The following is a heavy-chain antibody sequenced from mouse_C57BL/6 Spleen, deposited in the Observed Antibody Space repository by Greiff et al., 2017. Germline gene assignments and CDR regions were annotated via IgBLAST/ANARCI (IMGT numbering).Heavy chain of an antibody. J-gene: IGHJ1*03. V-gene: IGHV5-9*01. CDR2: ISGGGGNT. CDR3: ARTTTVEYFDV. D-gene: IGHD1-1*01. CDR1: GLTFSSYT. Sequence: EVQGVESGGGLVKPGGSLKLSCAASGLTFSSYTMSWVRQTPEKRLEWVATISGGGGNTYYPDSVKGRFTISRDNAKNTLYLQMSSLRSEDTALYYCARTTTVEYFDVWGTGTTVTVSS.